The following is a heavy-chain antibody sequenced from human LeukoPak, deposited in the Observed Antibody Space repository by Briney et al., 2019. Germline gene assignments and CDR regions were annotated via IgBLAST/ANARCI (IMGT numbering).Heavy chain of an antibody. CDR2: IHYSGST. CDR3: ARGSVVGATTGVDP. Sequence: SETLSLTCTVSGGSFSSYYWSWIRQRPGKGLEWIGYIHYSGSTDYNPSLKSRVTISVDRSKNQFSLKVRSVTAADTAVYYCARGSVVGATTGVDPWGQGTLVTVSS. J-gene: IGHJ5*02. D-gene: IGHD1-26*01. CDR1: GGSFSSYY. V-gene: IGHV4-59*01.